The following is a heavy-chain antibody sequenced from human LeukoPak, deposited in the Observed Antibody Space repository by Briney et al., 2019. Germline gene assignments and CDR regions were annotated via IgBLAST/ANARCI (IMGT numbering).Heavy chain of an antibody. CDR3: TRDGSFDI. D-gene: IGHD5-12*01. J-gene: IGHJ3*02. Sequence: GASVKVSFKASGHSFNAYYIHWVRQAPGQGLQWMGRIDPNSGDTKYTQKFQGRVSMTRDTSISTAYMELSSLRSDDTAMYYCTRDGSFDIWGQGTMVTVSS. V-gene: IGHV1-2*06. CDR2: IDPNSGDT. CDR1: GHSFNAYY.